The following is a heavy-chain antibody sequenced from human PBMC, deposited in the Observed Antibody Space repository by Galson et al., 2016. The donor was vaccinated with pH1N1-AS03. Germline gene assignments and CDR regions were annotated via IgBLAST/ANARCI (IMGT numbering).Heavy chain of an antibody. CDR3: ARGKNSGFDY. V-gene: IGHV6-1*01. Sequence: CAISGDSVSSNSAAWNWIRQSPSRGLEWLGGTYYRSKWYNDYAVSVKSRITIDPDTSNNQFSLHLNSVTPEDTAIYFCARGKNSGFDYWGQGTPVTVSS. J-gene: IGHJ4*02. CDR2: TYYRSKWYN. D-gene: IGHD3-10*01. CDR1: GDSVSSNSAA.